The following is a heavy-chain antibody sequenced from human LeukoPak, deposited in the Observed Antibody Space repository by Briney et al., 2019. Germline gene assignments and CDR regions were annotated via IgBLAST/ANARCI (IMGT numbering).Heavy chain of an antibody. Sequence: GESLKISCKGSGYSFTSYWIGWVRQMPGKGLEWMGIIYPGDSDTRYSPSFQGQVTISADKSISTAYLQWSSLKASDTAMYYCARLGWSGSPYYYYMDVWGKGTTVTVSS. D-gene: IGHD3-3*01. CDR3: ARLGWSGSPYYYYMDV. CDR2: IYPGDSDT. CDR1: GYSFTSYW. V-gene: IGHV5-51*01. J-gene: IGHJ6*03.